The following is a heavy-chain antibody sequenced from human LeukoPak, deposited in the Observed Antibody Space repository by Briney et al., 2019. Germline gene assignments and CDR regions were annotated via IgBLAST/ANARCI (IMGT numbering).Heavy chain of an antibody. J-gene: IGHJ4*02. CDR3: ARNLPAADY. D-gene: IGHD2-2*01. CDR1: GFTFSNAW. V-gene: IGHV3-15*01. CDR2: IKSKTDGGTT. Sequence: GGSLRLSCAASGFTFSNAWMSWVRQAPGKGLEWVGRIKSKTDGGTTDYAAPVKGRFTISRDDSKNTLYLQMNSLRAEDTAVYYCARNLPAADYWGQGTLVTVSS.